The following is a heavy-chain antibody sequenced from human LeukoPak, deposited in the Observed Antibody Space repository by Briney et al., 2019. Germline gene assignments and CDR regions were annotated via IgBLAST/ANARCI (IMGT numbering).Heavy chain of an antibody. J-gene: IGHJ5*02. Sequence: KTSQTLSLTCTVSGGSINSGSYYWSWIRQPPGKGLEWIGYIYYTGSTYYNPSLKSRVTLSVDTPKNQFSLKLSSVTAADTAVYYCGRGSGSSPRFDPWGQGTLVTVSS. V-gene: IGHV4-30-4*01. CDR2: IYYTGST. CDR1: GGSINSGSYY. CDR3: GRGSGSSPRFDP. D-gene: IGHD3-10*01.